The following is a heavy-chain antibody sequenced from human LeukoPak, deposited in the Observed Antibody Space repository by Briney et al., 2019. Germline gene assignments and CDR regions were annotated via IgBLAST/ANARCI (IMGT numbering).Heavy chain of an antibody. CDR2: IYYSGST. CDR1: GGSFSGYY. J-gene: IGHJ4*02. CDR3: ASLGADYYFDY. D-gene: IGHD1-26*01. Sequence: PSETLSLTCAVYGGSFSGYYWSWIRQPPGKGLEWIGYIYYSGSTNYNPSLKSRVTISVDTSKNQFSLKLSSVTAADTAVYYCASLGADYYFDYWGPGTLVTVSS. V-gene: IGHV4-59*01.